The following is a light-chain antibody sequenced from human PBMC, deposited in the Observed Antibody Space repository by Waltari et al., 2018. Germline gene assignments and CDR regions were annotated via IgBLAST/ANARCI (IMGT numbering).Light chain of an antibody. V-gene: IGKV4-1*01. CDR3: QQYDTTPPWT. CDR1: QSVLYSSNNKKY. J-gene: IGKJ1*01. CDR2: WAS. Sequence: DIVMTQSPDSLAVSLGERATINCKSSQSVLYSSNNKKYLAWYQQKPGQPPKLPVYWASTRESGVPDRFSGSGSGTDFTLTISSLQAEDVAVYYCQQYDTTPPWTFGQGTKVEIK.